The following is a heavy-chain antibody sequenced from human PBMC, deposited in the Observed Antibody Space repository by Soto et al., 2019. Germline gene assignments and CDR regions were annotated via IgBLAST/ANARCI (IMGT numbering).Heavy chain of an antibody. D-gene: IGHD4-17*01. CDR1: GCTFSSYT. J-gene: IGHJ5*02. CDR3: VRVVPVTSHNWFDP. Sequence: SVKVSCKASGCTFSSYTISWVRQAPGQGLEWMGRIIPILGIANYAQKFQGRVTITADKSTSTAYMELSSLRSEDTAVYYCVRVVPVTSHNWFDPWGQGTLVTVSS. CDR2: IIPILGIA. V-gene: IGHV1-69*02.